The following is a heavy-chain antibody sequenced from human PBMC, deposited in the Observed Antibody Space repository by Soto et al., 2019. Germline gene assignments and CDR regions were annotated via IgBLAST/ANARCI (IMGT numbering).Heavy chain of an antibody. CDR2: ISYDGSNK. J-gene: IGHJ4*02. CDR3: ARGWMEITIFGVALFDY. Sequence: QAGGSLRLSCAASGFTFSSYAMHWVRQAPGKGLEWVAVISYDGSNKYYADSVKGRFTISRDNSKNTLYLQMNSLRAEDTAVYYCARGWMEITIFGVALFDYRGQGTLVTVSS. V-gene: IGHV3-30-3*01. CDR1: GFTFSSYA. D-gene: IGHD3-3*01.